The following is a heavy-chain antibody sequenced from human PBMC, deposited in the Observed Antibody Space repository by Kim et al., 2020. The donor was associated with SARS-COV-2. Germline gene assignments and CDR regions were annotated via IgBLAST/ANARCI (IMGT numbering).Heavy chain of an antibody. CDR1: GASISSSNW. CDR2: IFHSGTN. CDR3: ARVESSSGSAFDY. D-gene: IGHD3-22*01. V-gene: IGHV4-4*02. J-gene: IGHJ4*02. Sequence: SETLSLTCAVSGASISSSNWWSWVRQTPGKGLEWIGEIFHSGTNNYNPSLKSRVTISVDQSKNQFSLKLSSVTAADTAVYYCARVESSSGSAFDYWGQGTLVTVS.